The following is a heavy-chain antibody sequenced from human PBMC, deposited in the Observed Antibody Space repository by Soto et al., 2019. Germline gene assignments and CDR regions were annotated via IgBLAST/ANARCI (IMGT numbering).Heavy chain of an antibody. D-gene: IGHD4-17*01. CDR3: ARVGTYGDKTFDY. Sequence: GASVEVSCKASGGTFSSYAISWVRQAPGQGLEWMGGIIPIFGTANYAQKFQGRVTITADESTSTAYMELSSLRSEDTAVYYCARVGTYGDKTFDYWGQGTLVTVSS. CDR1: GGTFSSYA. CDR2: IIPIFGTA. V-gene: IGHV1-69*13. J-gene: IGHJ4*02.